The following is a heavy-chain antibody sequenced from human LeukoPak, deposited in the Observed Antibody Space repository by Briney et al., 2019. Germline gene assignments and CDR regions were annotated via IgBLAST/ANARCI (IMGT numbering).Heavy chain of an antibody. CDR1: GFTFSGYW. CDR2: VATGGTGP. CDR3: ALLGFDYFDY. V-gene: IGHV3-74*01. Sequence: GGSLRLSCAASGFTFSGYWMHWVRQAPGKGLVWVSRVATGGTGPSYADSVKGRFTISRDNAKNTLYLQMNSLSAEDTAVYYCALLGFDYFDYWGQGTLVTVSS. J-gene: IGHJ4*02.